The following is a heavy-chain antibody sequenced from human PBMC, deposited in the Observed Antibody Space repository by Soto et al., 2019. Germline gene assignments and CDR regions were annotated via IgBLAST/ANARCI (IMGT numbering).Heavy chain of an antibody. Sequence: GESLKISCEASGYRFSDSWIGWVRQMPGKGLEWMGIIYPGDSDTRYSPSFQGRVTISADKSISTAYLQWSSLKTSDTAMYYCARPGYSNFDDFQHWDQGTLVTDSS. CDR1: GYRFSDSW. D-gene: IGHD4-4*01. CDR3: ARPGYSNFDDFQH. CDR2: IYPGDSDT. V-gene: IGHV5-51*01. J-gene: IGHJ1*01.